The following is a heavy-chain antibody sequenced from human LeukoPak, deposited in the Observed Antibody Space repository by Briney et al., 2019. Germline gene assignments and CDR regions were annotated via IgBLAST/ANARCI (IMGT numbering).Heavy chain of an antibody. CDR1: GYTFLDYY. V-gene: IGHV1-2*02. J-gene: IGHJ5*02. D-gene: IGHD2-2*01. CDR3: ARVRPCTTATCYRWFDP. CDR2: INPNSGGT. Sequence: ASVKVSCKASGYTFLDYYMHWVRQAPGQGLEWMGWINPNSGGTNYAQKFQGRVTVTRDTSISTVYMDLSGLRSDDAAMYYCARVRPCTTATCYRWFDPWGQGTLVTVSS.